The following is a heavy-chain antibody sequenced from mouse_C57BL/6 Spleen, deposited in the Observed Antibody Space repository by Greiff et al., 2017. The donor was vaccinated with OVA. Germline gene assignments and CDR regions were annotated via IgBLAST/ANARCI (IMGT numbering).Heavy chain of an antibody. Sequence: VQLQQSGAELVRPGASVTLSCKASGYTFTDYEMHWVKQTPVHGLEWIGAIDPETGGTAYNQKFKGKAILTADKSSSTAYMELRSLTSEDSAVYYCTFYYYGSSLFADWGQGTLVTVSA. CDR3: TFYYYGSSLFAD. CDR1: GYTFTDYE. J-gene: IGHJ3*01. D-gene: IGHD1-1*01. V-gene: IGHV1-15*01. CDR2: IDPETGGT.